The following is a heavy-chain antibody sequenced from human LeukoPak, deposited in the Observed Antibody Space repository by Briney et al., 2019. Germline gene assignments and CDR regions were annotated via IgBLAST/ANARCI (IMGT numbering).Heavy chain of an antibody. V-gene: IGHV3-48*04. Sequence: AGSLRLSCAASGFTFSGYSMNWVRQAPGKGLEWVSYVWISSGNTKYADSVKGRFTISGDSAKNSVFLQMNSLRVEDTAVYYCARDHRYAFDNWGQGTLVTVSS. CDR3: ARDHRYAFDN. J-gene: IGHJ4*02. D-gene: IGHD5-12*01. CDR2: VWISSGNT. CDR1: GFTFSGYS.